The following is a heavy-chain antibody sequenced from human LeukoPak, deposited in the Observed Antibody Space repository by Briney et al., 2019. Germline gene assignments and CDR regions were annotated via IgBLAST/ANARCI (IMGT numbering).Heavy chain of an antibody. V-gene: IGHV3-48*01. D-gene: IGHD2-15*01. CDR3: AREYCSGGSCDESMDV. J-gene: IGHJ6*03. Sequence: GGSLRLSCAASGFTFSSYSMNWGRQAPGKGLEWVSYISSTSSVIYYADSVNGRFTISRDNAKNSLYLQMNSLRAEDTAVYYCAREYCSGGSCDESMDVWGKGPTVTVSS. CDR1: GFTFSSYS. CDR2: ISSTSSVI.